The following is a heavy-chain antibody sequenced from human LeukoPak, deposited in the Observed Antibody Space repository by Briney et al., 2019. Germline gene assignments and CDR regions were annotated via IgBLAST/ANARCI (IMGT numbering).Heavy chain of an antibody. CDR2: IWYDGNKK. CDR1: GFTISRIA. Sequence: GGSLRLSCAVSGFTISRIAMHWVRQAPGKGLEWVTFIWYDGNKKYYADSVKGRFTISRDNSKNTLYLQMNSLRAEDTAVYYCAKGHSGNYCSYYMDVSTKGTTVTVSS. J-gene: IGHJ6*03. CDR3: AKGHSGNYCSYYMDV. V-gene: IGHV3-30*02. D-gene: IGHD1-26*01.